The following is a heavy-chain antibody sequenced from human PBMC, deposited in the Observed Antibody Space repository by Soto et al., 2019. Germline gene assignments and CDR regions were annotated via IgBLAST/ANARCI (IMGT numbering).Heavy chain of an antibody. CDR1: GDSVSSNSAA. D-gene: IGHD2-2*01. CDR3: EREESVVVPAAIDYYYYYGMDV. Sequence: SQTLSLTCAISGDSVSSNSAAWNWIRQSPSRGLEWLGRTSYRSKWYNDYAVSVKSRITINPDTSKNQFSLQLNSVTPEDTAVYYCEREESVVVPAAIDYYYYYGMDVWGQGTTVTVSS. V-gene: IGHV6-1*01. J-gene: IGHJ6*02. CDR2: TSYRSKWYN.